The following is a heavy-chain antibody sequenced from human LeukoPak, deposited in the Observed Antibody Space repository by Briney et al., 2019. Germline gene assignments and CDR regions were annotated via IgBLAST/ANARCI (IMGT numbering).Heavy chain of an antibody. Sequence: TGGSLRLSCAASGFTFSSYAMSWVRQAPGKGLEWVSAISGSGGSTYYADSVKGRFTIYRDNSKNTLYLQMNSLRAEDTAVYYCAKARSAVRGVIGYFDYWGQGTLVTVSS. V-gene: IGHV3-23*01. J-gene: IGHJ4*02. CDR1: GFTFSSYA. D-gene: IGHD3-10*01. CDR3: AKARSAVRGVIGYFDY. CDR2: ISGSGGST.